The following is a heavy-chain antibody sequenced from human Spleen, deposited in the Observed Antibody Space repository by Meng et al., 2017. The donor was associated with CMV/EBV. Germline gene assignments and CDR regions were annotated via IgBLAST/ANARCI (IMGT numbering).Heavy chain of an antibody. Sequence: GESLKISCAASGFTFSTYTMNWVRQAPGKGLEWVSSVNSSSGYIHYADSVKGRFTISRDNAKNSLYLQMNSLRAEDTAVYYCARSGYCSASNCFYGMDVWGQGTTVTVSS. V-gene: IGHV3-21*06. CDR3: ARSGYCSASNCFYGMDV. J-gene: IGHJ6*02. CDR2: VNSSSGYI. CDR1: GFTFSTYT. D-gene: IGHD2-15*01.